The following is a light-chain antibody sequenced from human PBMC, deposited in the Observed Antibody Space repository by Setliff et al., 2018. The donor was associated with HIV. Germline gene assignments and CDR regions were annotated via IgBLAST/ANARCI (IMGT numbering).Light chain of an antibody. CDR3: SSYAITNTLP. Sequence: QSALTQPPSVSGAPGQRVTISCTGSSSNIGAGYGVHWYQQLPGTAPKLLIYGSNNRPSGVPDRFSGSKSGTSASLAITGLQAEDEADYYCSSYAITNTLPFGTGTKATVL. CDR1: SSNIGAGYG. V-gene: IGLV1-40*01. J-gene: IGLJ1*01. CDR2: GSN.